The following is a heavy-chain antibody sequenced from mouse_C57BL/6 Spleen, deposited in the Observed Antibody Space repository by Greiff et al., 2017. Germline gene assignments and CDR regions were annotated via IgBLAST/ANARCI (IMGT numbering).Heavy chain of an antibody. D-gene: IGHD1-1*01. CDR3: ARDGYYGSSYGFAY. J-gene: IGHJ3*01. CDR2: INYDGSST. V-gene: IGHV5-16*01. Sequence: EVQVVESEGGLVQPGSSMKLSCTASGFTFSDYYMAWVRQVPEKGLEWVANINYDGSSTYYLDSLKSRFIISRDNAKNILYLQMSSLKSEDTATYYCARDGYYGSSYGFAYWGQGTLVTVSA. CDR1: GFTFSDYY.